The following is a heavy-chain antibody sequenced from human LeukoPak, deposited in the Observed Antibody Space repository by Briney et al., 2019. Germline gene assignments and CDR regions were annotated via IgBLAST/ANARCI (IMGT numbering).Heavy chain of an antibody. V-gene: IGHV3-23*01. J-gene: IGHJ4*02. CDR3: AKDGSRVDYYGSGSPGWYFDY. CDR1: GFTFSSYA. CDR2: ISGSGGST. D-gene: IGHD3-10*01. Sequence: PGGSLRLSCAASGFTFSSYAMSWVRQAPGKGLEWVSAISGSGGSTYYADSVKGRFIISRDNSKNTLYLQMTSLRAEDTAVYYCAKDGSRVDYYGSGSPGWYFDYWGQGTLVTVSS.